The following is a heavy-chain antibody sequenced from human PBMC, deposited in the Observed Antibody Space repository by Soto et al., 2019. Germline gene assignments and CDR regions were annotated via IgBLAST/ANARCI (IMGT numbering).Heavy chain of an antibody. V-gene: IGHV3-48*02. CDR2: ISKSSTTI. J-gene: IGHJ6*02. Sequence: GGSLRLSCIASGFTLSTYSMTWVRQAPGKGLEWLSYISKSSTTINYADSVKGRFTISRDNAKNSVYLEMSSLRDEDSAVYYCARDPPNFYYYGMDVWGQGTTVTVSS. CDR3: ARDPPNFYYYGMDV. CDR1: GFTLSTYS.